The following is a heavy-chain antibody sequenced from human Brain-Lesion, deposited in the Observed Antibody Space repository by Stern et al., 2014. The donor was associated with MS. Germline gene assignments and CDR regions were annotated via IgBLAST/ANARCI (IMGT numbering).Heavy chain of an antibody. D-gene: IGHD1-26*01. J-gene: IGHJ6*02. CDR2: INIYTGQT. Sequence: VQLVQSGAEVKRPGASVKVSCKVSGYTFDSYGISWVRQAPGHGLEWMGWINIYTGQTEYEQKFRGRLTMTTERSTSTAYMELRSLTSDDTAVYYCARDEELAEIYFYFGMDVWGQGTTVTVSS. CDR3: ARDEELAEIYFYFGMDV. CDR1: GYTFDSYG. V-gene: IGHV1-18*01.